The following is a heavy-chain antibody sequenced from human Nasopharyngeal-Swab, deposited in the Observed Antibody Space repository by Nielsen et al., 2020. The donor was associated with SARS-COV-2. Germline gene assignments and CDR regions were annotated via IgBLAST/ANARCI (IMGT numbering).Heavy chain of an antibody. D-gene: IGHD4-23*01. J-gene: IGHJ4*02. Sequence: GESLKISCAASGFTFSSYWMSWVRQAPGKGLEWVANIKQDGSEKYYVDSVKGRFTISRDNAKNSLYLQMNSLRAEDTAVYHCARGSGGNSFRWVLGKTPAYYFDYWGQGTLVTVSS. CDR3: ARGSGGNSFRWVLGKTPAYYFDY. CDR2: IKQDGSEK. V-gene: IGHV3-7*01. CDR1: GFTFSSYW.